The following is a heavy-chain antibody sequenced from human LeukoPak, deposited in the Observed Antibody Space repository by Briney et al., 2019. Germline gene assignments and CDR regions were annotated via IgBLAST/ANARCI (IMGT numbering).Heavy chain of an antibody. CDR1: GGTFSRYA. J-gene: IGHJ4*02. CDR3: ARDLWSITMSL. Sequence: ASVKVSCKASGGTFSRYAISWVRQAPGQGLEWMGGIIPIFGTANYAQKFQGRVTITTDESTSSAYMELSSLRSEDTAVYYCARDLWSITMSLWGQGTLVTVSS. V-gene: IGHV1-69*05. CDR2: IIPIFGTA. D-gene: IGHD3-10*02.